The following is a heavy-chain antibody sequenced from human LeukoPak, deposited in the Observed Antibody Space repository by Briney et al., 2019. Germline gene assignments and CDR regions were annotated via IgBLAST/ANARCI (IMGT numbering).Heavy chain of an antibody. CDR2: IKSKTDGGTT. CDR3: ARVSRGYSYGANDY. J-gene: IGHJ4*02. CDR1: GFTFSNAW. D-gene: IGHD5-18*01. Sequence: GGSLRLSCAASGFTFSNAWMSWVRQAPGKGLEWVGRIKSKTDGGTTDYAAPVKGRFTISRDDSKNTLYLQMNSLKTEDTAVYYCARVSRGYSYGANDYWGQGTLVTVSS. V-gene: IGHV3-15*01.